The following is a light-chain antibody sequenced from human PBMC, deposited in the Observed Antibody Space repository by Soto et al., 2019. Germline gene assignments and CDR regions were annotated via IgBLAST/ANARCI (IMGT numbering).Light chain of an antibody. CDR1: NSNIGRDS. CDR3: AAWDDNLNGPL. CDR2: TDD. V-gene: IGLV1-44*01. J-gene: IGLJ3*02. Sequence: QSVLTQPPSLSGTPGQRGTISCSGSNSNIGRDSVNWYQHFPGTAPKILSYTDDERPSGVPDRFSGPKSGTSASLAISGLQSEDEAEYYCAAWDDNLNGPLFGGGTKLTVL.